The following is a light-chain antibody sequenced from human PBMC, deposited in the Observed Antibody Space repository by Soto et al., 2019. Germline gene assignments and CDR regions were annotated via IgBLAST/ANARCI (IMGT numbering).Light chain of an antibody. CDR2: EVS. Sequence: QSALTQPPSASGSPGQSGTISCTGTSSDVGGYNYVSWYQQHPGKAPKLMIYEVSKRPSGVPDRFSGSKSGNTASLTVSGLHAEDEADYYCSSYAGSIYVVFGGGTKLTVL. V-gene: IGLV2-8*01. CDR3: SSYAGSIYVV. CDR1: SSDVGGYNY. J-gene: IGLJ2*01.